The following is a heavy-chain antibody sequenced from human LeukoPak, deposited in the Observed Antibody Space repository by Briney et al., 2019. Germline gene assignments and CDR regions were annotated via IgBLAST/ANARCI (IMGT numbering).Heavy chain of an antibody. CDR1: GYSISSGYY. D-gene: IGHD6-13*01. CDR2: IYHSGST. CDR3: ANTLWNPTYSSSWSEY. J-gene: IGHJ4*02. Sequence: SETLSLTCADSGYSISSGYYWGWIRQPPGKGLEWIGSIYHSGSTYYNPSLKSRVTISVDTSKNQFSLKLSSVTAADTAVYYCANTLWNPTYSSSWSEYWGQGTLVTVSS. V-gene: IGHV4-38-2*01.